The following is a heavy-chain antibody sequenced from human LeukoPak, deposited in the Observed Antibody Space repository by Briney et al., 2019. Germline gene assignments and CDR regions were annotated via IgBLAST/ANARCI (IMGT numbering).Heavy chain of an antibody. D-gene: IGHD3-22*01. CDR3: ARDLNGYYYDTSGYAFDI. CDR2: ISSSSSYI. J-gene: IGHJ3*02. CDR1: GFTFSSYS. Sequence: GGSLRLSCAASGFTFSSYSMNWVRQAPGKGLEWVSSISSSSSYIYYADSVKGRFTISRDNAKNSLYLQMNSLRAEDTAVYYCARDLNGYYYDTSGYAFDIWGQGTMVTVSS. V-gene: IGHV3-21*01.